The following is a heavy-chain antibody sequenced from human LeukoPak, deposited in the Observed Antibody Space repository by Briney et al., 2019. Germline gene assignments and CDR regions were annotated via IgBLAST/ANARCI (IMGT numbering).Heavy chain of an antibody. Sequence: GGSLRLSCAASGFTFDDYGMSWVRQAPGKGLEWVSGINWNGGSTGYADSVKGRFTISRDNAKNSLYLQMNSLRAEDTALYFCARPLRFLEWLSPLDYWGQGTLVTVSS. CDR3: ARPLRFLEWLSPLDY. D-gene: IGHD3-3*01. V-gene: IGHV3-20*04. CDR1: GFTFDDYG. CDR2: INWNGGST. J-gene: IGHJ4*02.